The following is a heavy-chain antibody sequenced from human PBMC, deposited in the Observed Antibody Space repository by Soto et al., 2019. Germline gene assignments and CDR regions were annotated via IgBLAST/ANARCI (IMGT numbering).Heavy chain of an antibody. CDR1: GFTFSSYG. J-gene: IGHJ4*02. Sequence: QVQLVESGGGVVQPGRSLRLSCAASGFTFSSYGMHWVRQAPGKGLEWVAVIWYDGSNKYYADSVKGRFTISRDNSKNALYMQMNSLRAEDTAVYYCARGIRRSDDPYSFDYCGQGTLVTVSS. V-gene: IGHV3-33*01. CDR3: ARGIRRSDDPYSFDY. D-gene: IGHD1-26*01. CDR2: IWYDGSNK.